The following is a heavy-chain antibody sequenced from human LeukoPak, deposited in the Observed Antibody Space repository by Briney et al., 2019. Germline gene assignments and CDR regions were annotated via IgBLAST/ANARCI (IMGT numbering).Heavy chain of an antibody. Sequence: GGSLRLSCAASGFTFSSYAMHWVRQAPGKGLEWVAVISYDGSNKYYADSVKGRFTISRVNSKNTLYLQMNSLRAEDTAVYYCARESLLVALDPWGQGTLVTVSS. CDR2: ISYDGSNK. CDR3: ARESLLVALDP. J-gene: IGHJ5*02. D-gene: IGHD3-10*01. V-gene: IGHV3-30*04. CDR1: GFTFSSYA.